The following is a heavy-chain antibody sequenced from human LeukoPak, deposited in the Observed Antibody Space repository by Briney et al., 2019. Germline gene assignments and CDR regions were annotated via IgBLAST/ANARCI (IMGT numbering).Heavy chain of an antibody. J-gene: IGHJ4*02. CDR2: ISGSGGST. V-gene: IGHV3-23*01. D-gene: IGHD3-22*01. CDR1: GFTFSENA. CDR3: AKGDYYDLDY. Sequence: GGSLRLSCVGSGFTFSENAMSWVRQAPGKGLEWISGISGSGGSTYYADSVKGRFTISRDNSKNTLYLQMNSLRAEDTAVYYCAKGDYYDLDYWGQGTLVAVSS.